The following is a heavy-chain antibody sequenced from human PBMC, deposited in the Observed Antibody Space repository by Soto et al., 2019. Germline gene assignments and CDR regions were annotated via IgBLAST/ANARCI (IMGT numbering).Heavy chain of an antibody. J-gene: IGHJ4*02. D-gene: IGHD6-13*01. CDR3: ARERSSSWYVDY. CDR1: GYTFTSYD. CDR2: MNPNSGNT. Sequence: QVQLVQSGAEVKKPGASVKVSCKASGYTFTSYDINWVRQATGQGLEWMGWMNPNSGNTGYAQKFQGRVTMTRNTSISAAYMELSSQRSEDTAVYYCARERSSSWYVDYWGQGTLVTVSS. V-gene: IGHV1-8*01.